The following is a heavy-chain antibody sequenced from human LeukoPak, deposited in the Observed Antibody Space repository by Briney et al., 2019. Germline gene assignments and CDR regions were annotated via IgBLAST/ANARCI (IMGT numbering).Heavy chain of an antibody. Sequence: SETLSLTCTVSGGSISSSSYYWGWIRQPPGKGLEWIGSIYYSGSTYYNPSLKSRVTISVDTSKNQFSLKLSSVTAADTAVYYCARVFRGLSGSYYMPAFDYWGQGTLVTVSS. V-gene: IGHV4-39*07. CDR2: IYYSGST. D-gene: IGHD3-10*01. CDR3: ARVFRGLSGSYYMPAFDY. J-gene: IGHJ4*02. CDR1: GGSISSSSYY.